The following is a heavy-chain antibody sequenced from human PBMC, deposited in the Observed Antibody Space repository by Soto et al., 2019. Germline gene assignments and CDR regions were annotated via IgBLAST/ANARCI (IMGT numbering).Heavy chain of an antibody. V-gene: IGHV1-2*02. Sequence: QVQLVQSGAEVKKPGASVKVSCKASGYTFTDYYIHWVRQAPGQGLERMGWINPNSGGTSYPHKFQGRVTMTRVTPITTAYMELRSLRSDDTALYYCAKDANIVVVPAATGGMDVWGQGTTITVSS. CDR2: INPNSGGT. CDR3: AKDANIVVVPAATGGMDV. CDR1: GYTFTDYY. J-gene: IGHJ6*02. D-gene: IGHD2-2*01.